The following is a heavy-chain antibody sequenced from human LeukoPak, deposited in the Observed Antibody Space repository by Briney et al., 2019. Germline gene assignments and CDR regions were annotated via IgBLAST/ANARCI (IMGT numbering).Heavy chain of an antibody. CDR2: INPNSGGT. J-gene: IGHJ4*02. D-gene: IGHD3-10*01. Sequence: GASVKVSCKASGYTFTSYDINWVRQATGQGLEWMGRINPNSGGTNYAQKFQGRVTMTRDTSISTAYMELSRLRSDDTAVYYCARDMGSGSSHHFDYWGQGTLVTVSS. CDR3: ARDMGSGSSHHFDY. V-gene: IGHV1-2*06. CDR1: GYTFTSYD.